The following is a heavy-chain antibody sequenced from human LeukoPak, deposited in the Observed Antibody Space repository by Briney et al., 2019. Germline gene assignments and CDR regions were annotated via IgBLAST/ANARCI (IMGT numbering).Heavy chain of an antibody. CDR3: ARTVSGYYFNA. J-gene: IGHJ5*02. D-gene: IGHD5-12*01. CDR2: VAYSGST. CDR1: GGSTNSYY. Sequence: SETLSLTCTVSGGSTNSYYWSWIRQSPGKGLEWIGYVAYSGSTNYNPSHKSQVTISLDTSKNQFSLKLSSVTAADTAVYYCARTVSGYYFNAWGPGTLVTVSS. V-gene: IGHV4-59*01.